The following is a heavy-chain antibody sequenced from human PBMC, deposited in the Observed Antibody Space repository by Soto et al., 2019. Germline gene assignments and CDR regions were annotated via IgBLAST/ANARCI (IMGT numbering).Heavy chain of an antibody. D-gene: IGHD6-13*01. Sequence: SETLSLTCTVSGGSISSYYWSWIRQPAGKGLEWIGRIYTSGSTNYNPSLKSRVTMSVDTSKNQFSLKLSSVTAADTAVYYCTRVRLYSSSWYAFDIWGQGTMVTVSS. CDR1: GGSISSYY. V-gene: IGHV4-4*07. J-gene: IGHJ3*02. CDR2: IYTSGST. CDR3: TRVRLYSSSWYAFDI.